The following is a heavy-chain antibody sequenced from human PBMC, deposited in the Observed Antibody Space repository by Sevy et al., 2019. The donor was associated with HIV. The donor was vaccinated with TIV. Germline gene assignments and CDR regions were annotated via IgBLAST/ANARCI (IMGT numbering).Heavy chain of an antibody. CDR1: GDSVSKNGVA. D-gene: IGHD7-27*01. CDR3: ARDHNWGYDS. Sequence: SQTISLTCAISGDSVSKNGVAWNWIRQSPSRGLEWLGRTYYRSKWYNDYAPSVKSRVTINPDSPKNQFSLQLNSVTPEDTAVYYCARDHNWGYDSWGQGTLVTVSS. V-gene: IGHV6-1*01. CDR2: TYYRSKWYN. J-gene: IGHJ4*02.